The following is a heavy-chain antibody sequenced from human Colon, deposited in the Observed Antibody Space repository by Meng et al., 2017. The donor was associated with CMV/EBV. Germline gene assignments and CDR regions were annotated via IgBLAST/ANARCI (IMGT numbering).Heavy chain of an antibody. CDR1: AFNVSGGY. V-gene: IGHV3-66*01. D-gene: IGHD1-14*01. Sequence: VALWEAGVGLGHPGGSLRLSCAVSAFNVSGGYMSWVRQAPGKGLEWVSSIFSNGNTYYADSVKGRFTISRDDSKNILFFQMNTLRAEDTAVYSCADFENGPGYWGQGTLVTVSS. CDR2: IFSNGNT. J-gene: IGHJ4*02. CDR3: ADFENGPGY.